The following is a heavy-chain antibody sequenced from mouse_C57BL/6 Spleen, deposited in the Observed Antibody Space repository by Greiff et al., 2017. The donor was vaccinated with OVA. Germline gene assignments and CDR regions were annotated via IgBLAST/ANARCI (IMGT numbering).Heavy chain of an antibody. Sequence: QVQLQQSGAELVKPGASVKLSCKASGYTFTSYWMQWVKQRPGQGLEWIGEIDPSDSYTNYNQKFKGKATLTVDTSSSTAYMQLSSLTSEDSAVYYCARGRGYDDWGQGTTLTVSS. J-gene: IGHJ2*01. D-gene: IGHD2-2*01. CDR1: GYTFTSYW. CDR2: IDPSDSYT. V-gene: IGHV1-50*01. CDR3: ARGRGYDD.